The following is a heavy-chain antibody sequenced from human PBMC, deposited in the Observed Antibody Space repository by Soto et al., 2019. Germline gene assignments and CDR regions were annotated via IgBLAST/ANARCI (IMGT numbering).Heavy chain of an antibody. Sequence: QVQLQESGPGLVKPSQTLSLTCTVSGGSISSGDYYWSWIRQPPGKGLEWIGYIYYSGSTYYNPSLKSRVTISVDTSKNQFSLKLSSVTAADTAVYYCVRDPGHTSYYYYYGMDVWGQGTTVTVSS. V-gene: IGHV4-30-4*01. CDR2: IYYSGST. CDR1: GGSISSGDYY. CDR3: VRDPGHTSYYYYYGMDV. J-gene: IGHJ6*02.